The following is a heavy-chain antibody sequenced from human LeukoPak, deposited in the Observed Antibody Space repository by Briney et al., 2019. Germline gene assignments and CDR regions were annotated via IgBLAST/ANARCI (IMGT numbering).Heavy chain of an antibody. V-gene: IGHV4-30-4*08. CDR1: GGSISSSSYY. CDR2: IYYSGST. Sequence: SETLSLTCTVSGGSISSSSYYWGWIRQPPGKGLEWIGYIYYSGSTYYNPSLKSRVTISVDTSKNQFSLKLSSVTAADTAVYYCARTTVTTSALQYWGQGTLVTVSS. D-gene: IGHD4-17*01. J-gene: IGHJ4*02. CDR3: ARTTVTTSALQY.